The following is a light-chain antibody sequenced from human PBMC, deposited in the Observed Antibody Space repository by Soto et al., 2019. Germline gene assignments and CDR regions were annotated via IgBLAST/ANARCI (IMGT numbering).Light chain of an antibody. CDR2: G. CDR3: QSYDSSLSRRWV. Sequence: QLVLTQPPSVSGAPGQRVTISCTGSSSNIGAGYPVHWYQQLPGTAPKLLVAGNRPSGVPDRFSVSKSGASASLAITGLQAEDEADYSCQSYDSSLSRRWVFGGGTKVTVL. J-gene: IGLJ3*02. V-gene: IGLV1-40*01. CDR1: SSNIGAGYP.